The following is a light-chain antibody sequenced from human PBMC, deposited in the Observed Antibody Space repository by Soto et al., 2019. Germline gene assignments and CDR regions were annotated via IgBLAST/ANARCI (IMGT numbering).Light chain of an antibody. Sequence: QYALTQPPSASGSPGQSVTISCTGTSSDIGGYNFVSWYQQHPGKAPKLIIYEVNKRPSGVPDRFSGSKSGNTASLTVSGLQADEEGDYYCSSYAGTNNLGVFGGGTKVTVL. J-gene: IGLJ3*02. V-gene: IGLV2-8*01. CDR3: SSYAGTNNLGV. CDR2: EVN. CDR1: SSDIGGYNF.